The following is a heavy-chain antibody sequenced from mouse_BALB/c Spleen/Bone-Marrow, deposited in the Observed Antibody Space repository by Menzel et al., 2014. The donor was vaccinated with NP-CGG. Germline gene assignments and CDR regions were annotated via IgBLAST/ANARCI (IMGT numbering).Heavy chain of an antibody. CDR1: GFAFSGFG. V-gene: IGHV5-17*02. CDR3: ARGGNYPYYAMDY. D-gene: IGHD2-1*01. Sequence: EVQLVESGGGLVQPGGSRKLSCAASGFAFSGFGMHWVRQAPEKGLEWVAYISSASSTIYYADTVKGRFTISRDNPKNTLFLQMTSLRSEDTAMYYCARGGNYPYYAMDYWGQGTSVTASS. J-gene: IGHJ4*01. CDR2: ISSASSTI.